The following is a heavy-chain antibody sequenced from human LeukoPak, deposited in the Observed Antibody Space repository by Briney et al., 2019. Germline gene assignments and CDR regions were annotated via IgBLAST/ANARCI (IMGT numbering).Heavy chain of an antibody. J-gene: IGHJ4*02. CDR2: INHSGST. D-gene: IGHD3-22*01. CDR3: ARTKRIYYYDSSGHLDY. CDR1: GGSFSGYY. Sequence: PSETLSLTCAVYGGSFSGYYWSWIRQPPGKGLEWIGEINHSGSTNYNPSLKSRVTISVDTSKNQFSLKLSSVTAADTAVYYCARTKRIYYYDSSGHLDYWGQGTLVTVSS. V-gene: IGHV4-34*01.